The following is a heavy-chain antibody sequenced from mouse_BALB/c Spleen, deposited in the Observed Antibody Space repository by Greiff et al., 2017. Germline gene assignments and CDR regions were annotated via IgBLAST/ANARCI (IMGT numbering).Heavy chain of an antibody. D-gene: IGHD2-14*01. V-gene: IGHV5-17*02. CDR1: GFTFSSFG. CDR3: ASGGTYFDY. CDR2: ISSGSSTI. Sequence: DVQLQESGGGLVQPGGSRKLSCAASGFTFSSFGMHWVRQAPEKGLEWVAYISSGSSTIYYADAVKGRFTISRDNPKNTLFLQMTSLRSEDTAMYYCASGGTYFDYWGQGTTLTVSS. J-gene: IGHJ2*01.